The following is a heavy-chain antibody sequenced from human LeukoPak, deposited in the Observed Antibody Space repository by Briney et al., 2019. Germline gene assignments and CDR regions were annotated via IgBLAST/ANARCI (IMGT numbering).Heavy chain of an antibody. V-gene: IGHV1-69*13. Sequence: PVASVKVSCKASGGTFSSYAISWVRQAPGHGLEWMGGIIPIFGTANYAQKFQGRVTITADESTSTAYLELSSLRSEDTAVYYCARERVASHAFDIWGQGTMVTVSS. J-gene: IGHJ3*02. CDR2: IIPIFGTA. CDR3: ARERVASHAFDI. CDR1: GGTFSSYA. D-gene: IGHD3-3*01.